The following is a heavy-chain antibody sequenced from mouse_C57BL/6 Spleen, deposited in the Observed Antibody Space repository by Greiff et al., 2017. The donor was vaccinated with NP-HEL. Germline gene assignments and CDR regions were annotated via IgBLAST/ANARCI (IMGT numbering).Heavy chain of an antibody. CDR3: ARDHGSSPDWYFDV. CDR1: GFTFSDYY. Sequence: EVMLVESEGGLVQPGSSMKLSCTASGFTFSDYYMAWVRQVPEKGLEWVANINYDGSSTYYLDSLKSRFIISRDNAKNILYLQMSSLKSEDTATYYCARDHGSSPDWYFDVWGTGTTVTVSS. D-gene: IGHD1-1*01. CDR2: INYDGSST. J-gene: IGHJ1*03. V-gene: IGHV5-16*01.